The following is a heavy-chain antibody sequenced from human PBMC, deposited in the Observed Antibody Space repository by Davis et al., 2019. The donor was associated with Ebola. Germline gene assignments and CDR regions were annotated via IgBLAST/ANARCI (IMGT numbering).Heavy chain of an antibody. Sequence: MPSETLSLTCTVSGGSINNYFWSWIRQSPGKGLEWIGNIHYLGNTNYNPSLKSRVIMSVDTSKNQFSLKLSSVTAADTAVYYCARGNYGDYIVLYYYNMDVWGQGTTVTVSS. J-gene: IGHJ6*02. CDR2: IHYLGNT. V-gene: IGHV4-59*01. CDR1: GGSINNYF. D-gene: IGHD4-17*01. CDR3: ARGNYGDYIVLYYYNMDV.